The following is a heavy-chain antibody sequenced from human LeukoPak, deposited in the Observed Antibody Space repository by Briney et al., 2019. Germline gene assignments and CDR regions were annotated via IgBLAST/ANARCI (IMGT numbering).Heavy chain of an antibody. D-gene: IGHD4-17*01. J-gene: IGHJ4*02. V-gene: IGHV3-30*02. CDR2: IRFAGSNK. Sequence: TGGSLSLSCAASGFTFSSYGMHSVCQAPAKGLEWVAFIRFAGSNKYYADSVKGRFTISRDNSKNTLYLQMNSLRAEDTAVYYCAKGALDGDYLDYWGQGTLVTVSS. CDR1: GFTFSSYG. CDR3: AKGALDGDYLDY.